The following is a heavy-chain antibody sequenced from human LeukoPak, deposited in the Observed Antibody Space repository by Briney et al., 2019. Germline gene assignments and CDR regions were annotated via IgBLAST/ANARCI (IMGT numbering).Heavy chain of an antibody. Sequence: GGSLRLSCAASGFTFSSYGMHWVRQAPGKGLEWVAVISYDGSNKYYADSVKGRFTISRDNSKNTLYLQMNSLRAEDTAVYYCASILRPSGAFDIWGQGTMVTVSS. CDR1: GFTFSSYG. D-gene: IGHD1-1*01. CDR2: ISYDGSNK. CDR3: ASILRPSGAFDI. J-gene: IGHJ3*02. V-gene: IGHV3-30*03.